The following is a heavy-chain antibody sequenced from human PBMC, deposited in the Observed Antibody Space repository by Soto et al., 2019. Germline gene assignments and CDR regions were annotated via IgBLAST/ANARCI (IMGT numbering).Heavy chain of an antibody. D-gene: IGHD2-21*01. V-gene: IGHV3-30-3*01. CDR1: GFIFSSYS. CDR3: ARDQFLDAFDI. Sequence: QVQLVESGGGVVQPGRSLRLSCAASGFIFSSYSMHWVRQAPGKGLEWVAIISNDGSNKDYVDSVKGRFTISRDSCNNTLSLQMNSLRAEDTAVYYCARDQFLDAFDIWGQGTMVTVSS. J-gene: IGHJ3*02. CDR2: ISNDGSNK.